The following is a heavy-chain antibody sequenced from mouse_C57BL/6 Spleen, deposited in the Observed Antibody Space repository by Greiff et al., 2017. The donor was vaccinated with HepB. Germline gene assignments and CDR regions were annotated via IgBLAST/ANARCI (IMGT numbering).Heavy chain of an antibody. CDR2: IDPETGGT. CDR3: TRGGSYGSFAY. CDR1: GYTFTDYE. Sequence: QVHVKQSGAELVRPGASVTLSCKASGYTFTDYEMHWVKQTPVHGLEWIGAIDPETGGTAYNQKFKGKAILTADKSSSTAYMELRSLTSEDSAVYYCTRGGSYGSFAYWGQGTLVTVSA. V-gene: IGHV1-15*01. D-gene: IGHD1-1*01. J-gene: IGHJ3*01.